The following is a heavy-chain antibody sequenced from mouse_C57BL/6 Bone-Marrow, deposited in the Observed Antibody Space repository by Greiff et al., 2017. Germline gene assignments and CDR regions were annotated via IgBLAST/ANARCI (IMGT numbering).Heavy chain of an antibody. Sequence: QVQLQQPGAELVKPGASVKMSCKASGYTFTSYWITWVKQRPGQGLEWIGDIYPGSGSTNYNEKFKSKATLTVDTSSSTAYMQLSSLTSEDSAVYYCARWDYSNPYDARDYWGQGTSVTVSS. CDR2: IYPGSGST. V-gene: IGHV1-55*01. J-gene: IGHJ4*01. CDR3: ARWDYSNPYDARDY. D-gene: IGHD2-5*01. CDR1: GYTFTSYW.